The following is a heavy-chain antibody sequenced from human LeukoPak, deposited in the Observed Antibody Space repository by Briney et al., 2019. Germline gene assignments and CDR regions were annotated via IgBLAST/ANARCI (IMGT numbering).Heavy chain of an antibody. V-gene: IGHV3-33*01. CDR1: GFTFSSYG. D-gene: IGHD1-26*01. CDR2: IWYDGSNK. CDR3: ARDAQRSGSYYVFDY. J-gene: IGHJ4*02. Sequence: GGSLRLSCAASGFTFSSYGMHGVRQAPGKGREGVAVIWYDGSNKYYADSVKGRFTISRDNSKNTLYLQMNSLRAEDTAVYYCARDAQRSGSYYVFDYWGQGTLVTVSS.